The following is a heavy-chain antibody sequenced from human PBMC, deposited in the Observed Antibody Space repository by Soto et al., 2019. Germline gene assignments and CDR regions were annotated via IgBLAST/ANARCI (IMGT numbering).Heavy chain of an antibody. CDR3: ANDAGLYVDTGTLAV. J-gene: IGHJ6*02. CDR2: IRGGGDRT. D-gene: IGHD5-18*01. V-gene: IGHV3-23*01. Sequence: EVGLLESGGGLVQPGGSLRLSCAASGFTFNHYAMSWVRQAPGQGLEWVSGIRGGGDRTHHADSVKGRFTTSRDNSKCTLYLQMNSLTAEDTAVYYCANDAGLYVDTGTLAVWGQGTTVTVSS. CDR1: GFTFNHYA.